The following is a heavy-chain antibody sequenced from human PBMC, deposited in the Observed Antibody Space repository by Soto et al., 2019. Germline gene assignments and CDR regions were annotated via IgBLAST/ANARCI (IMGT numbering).Heavy chain of an antibody. CDR3: ARDSALLWGHYWFDP. CDR2: ISYDGSNK. D-gene: IGHD3-10*01. J-gene: IGHJ5*02. Sequence: GGSLRLSCAASGFTFSSYAMHWVRQAPGKGLEWVAVISYDGSNKYYADSVKGRFTISRDNSKNTLYLQMNSLRAEDTAVYYCARDSALLWGHYWFDPWGQGTLVTVSS. CDR1: GFTFSSYA. V-gene: IGHV3-30-3*01.